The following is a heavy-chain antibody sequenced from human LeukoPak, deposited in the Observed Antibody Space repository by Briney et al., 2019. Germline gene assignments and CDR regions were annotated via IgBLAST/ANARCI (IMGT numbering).Heavy chain of an antibody. CDR3: ARDSSMLYSSSWYDGGYYYGMDV. D-gene: IGHD6-13*01. Sequence: GGSLRLSCAASGFTFSSYEMNWARQAPGKGLEWVSYISSSGSTIYYADSVKGRFTISRDNAKNSLYLQMNSLRAEDTAVYYCARDSSMLYSSSWYDGGYYYGMDVWGQGTTVTVSS. CDR2: ISSSGSTI. CDR1: GFTFSSYE. J-gene: IGHJ6*02. V-gene: IGHV3-48*03.